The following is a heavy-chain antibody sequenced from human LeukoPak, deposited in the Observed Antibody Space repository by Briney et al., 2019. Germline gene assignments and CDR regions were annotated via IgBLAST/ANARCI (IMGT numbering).Heavy chain of an antibody. Sequence: SSETLSLTCSVSGASISTNLYYWVWIRQPPGKGLEWIGSIYYSGSTYYNPSLKSRVTISVDTSKNQFSLKLSSVTAADTAVYYCARAGMGGGYYDFWSGSRPIWGQGTMVTVSS. CDR1: GASISTNLYY. CDR3: ARAGMGGGYYDFWSGSRPI. D-gene: IGHD3-3*01. J-gene: IGHJ3*02. CDR2: IYYSGST. V-gene: IGHV4-39*01.